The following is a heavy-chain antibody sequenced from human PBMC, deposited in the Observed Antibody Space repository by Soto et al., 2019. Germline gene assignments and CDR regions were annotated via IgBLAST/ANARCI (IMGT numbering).Heavy chain of an antibody. D-gene: IGHD3-22*01. J-gene: IGHJ4*02. Sequence: QVQLVQSGAEVKKPGSSVKVSCKASGGTFSSYAISWVRQAPGQGLEWMGGIIPIFGTANYAQKFQGRVTITAEESTSTADIELSSLRSEATAVSYCAREGASGSHIGYWGQGNLVTVS. CDR1: GGTFSSYA. CDR2: IIPIFGTA. V-gene: IGHV1-69*01. CDR3: AREGASGSHIGY.